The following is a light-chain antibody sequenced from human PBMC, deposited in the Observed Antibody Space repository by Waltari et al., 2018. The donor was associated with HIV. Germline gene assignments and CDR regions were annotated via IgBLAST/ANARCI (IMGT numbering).Light chain of an antibody. CDR1: QSVSSS. J-gene: IGKJ4*01. CDR3: QQRSNWPSPT. Sequence: EIVLTQSPATLSLSPGERATLSCRASQSVSSSLAWYQQKPGQAPRLLIYDTSNRATGIPARFSGSGSGTDFTLTISSLEPKDFAVYYCQQRSNWPSPTFGGGTKVDIK. CDR2: DTS. V-gene: IGKV3-11*01.